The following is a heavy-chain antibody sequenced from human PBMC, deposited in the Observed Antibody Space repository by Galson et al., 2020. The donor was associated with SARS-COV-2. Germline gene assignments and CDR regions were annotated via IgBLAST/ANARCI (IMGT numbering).Heavy chain of an antibody. Sequence: GGSLRLSCAASGFTFSSYAMHWVRQAPGKGLEWVAVISYDGSNKYYADSVKGRFTISRDNSKNTLYLQMNSLRAEDTAVYYCASSLGGSYHDAFDIWGQGTMATASS. D-gene: IGHD3-10*01. CDR1: GFTFSSYA. V-gene: IGHV3-30-3*01. CDR3: ASSLGGSYHDAFDI. CDR2: ISYDGSNK. J-gene: IGHJ3*02.